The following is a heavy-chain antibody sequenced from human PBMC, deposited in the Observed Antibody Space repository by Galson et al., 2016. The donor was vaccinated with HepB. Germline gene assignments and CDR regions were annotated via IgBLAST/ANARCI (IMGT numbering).Heavy chain of an antibody. CDR3: AREFKIAAPGVLDY. CDR2: IWYDGSNK. Sequence: SLRLSCAASRFHFSSYGMHWVRQAPGKGLEWVAVIWYDGSNKYYGDSVKGRFTISRDNSKNTLYLQMNSLRAEDTAVYYCAREFKIAAPGVLDYWGQGTLVTVSS. D-gene: IGHD6-13*01. CDR1: RFHFSSYG. V-gene: IGHV3-33*01. J-gene: IGHJ4*02.